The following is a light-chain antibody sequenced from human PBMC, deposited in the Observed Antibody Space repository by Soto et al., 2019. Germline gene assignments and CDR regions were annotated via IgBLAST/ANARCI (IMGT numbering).Light chain of an antibody. J-gene: IGKJ1*01. V-gene: IGKV3-15*01. CDR1: QSVSSH. CDR2: GAS. Sequence: EIVVTQSPATLSVSPGERATLSCRTSQSVSSHVAWYQQKPGQAPRLLIYGASTRATGIPARFSGSGSGTEFTLTISSLQSEDFAVYYCQQYNNWPRTFGQGTKVDI. CDR3: QQYNNWPRT.